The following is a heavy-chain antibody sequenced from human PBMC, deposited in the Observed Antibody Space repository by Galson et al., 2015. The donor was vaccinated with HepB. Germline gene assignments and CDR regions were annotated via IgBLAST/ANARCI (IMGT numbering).Heavy chain of an antibody. CDR2: IKEDGSEK. J-gene: IGHJ4*02. CDR1: GFTFSSYW. CDR3: ARDLGGSWYEGLGYFDY. D-gene: IGHD6-13*01. V-gene: IGHV3-7*03. Sequence: SLRLSCAASGFTFSSYWMSWVRQAPGKGLEWVANIKEDGSEKYYVDSVKGRFTISRDSAENSLYLQMNSLRAEDTAVYYCARDLGGSWYEGLGYFDYWGQGTLVTVSS.